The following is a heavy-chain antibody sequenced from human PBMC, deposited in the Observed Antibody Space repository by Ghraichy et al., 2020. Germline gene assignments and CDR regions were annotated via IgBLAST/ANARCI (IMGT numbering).Heavy chain of an antibody. CDR3: ARGDSSGWYREAFDY. Sequence: SQTLSLTCTVSGGSIISYYWSWIRQSPGKGLEWIGYIYHSGSTNYNPSLKSRVTISVDTSKIQFSLKLSSVTAADTAVYYCARGDSSGWYREAFDYWGQGTLVTVSS. CDR1: GGSIISYY. CDR2: IYHSGST. V-gene: IGHV4-59*01. D-gene: IGHD6-19*01. J-gene: IGHJ4*02.